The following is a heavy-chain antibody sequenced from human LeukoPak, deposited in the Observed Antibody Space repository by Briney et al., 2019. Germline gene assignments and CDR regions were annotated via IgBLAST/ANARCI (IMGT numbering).Heavy chain of an antibody. V-gene: IGHV1-2*02. J-gene: IGHJ6*03. CDR2: INPDSGGT. CDR1: GYTFTGYH. CDR3: ARDLRITMVRGMGYYYYYMDV. D-gene: IGHD3-10*01. Sequence: ASVKVSCKASGYTFTGYHMHWVRQAPGQGLEWMGWINPDSGGTDYAQKFQGRVTMTRDTSISTAYMELSRLRSDDTAVYYCARDLRITMVRGMGYYYYYMDVWGKGTTVTVSS.